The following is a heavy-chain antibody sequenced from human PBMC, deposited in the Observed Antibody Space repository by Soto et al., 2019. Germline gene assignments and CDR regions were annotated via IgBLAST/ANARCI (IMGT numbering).Heavy chain of an antibody. D-gene: IGHD2-8*01. V-gene: IGHV3-30-3*01. Sequence: GGSRRLSCAASGFTFSSYAMHWVRQAPGKGLEWVAVISYDGSNKYYADSVKGRFTISRDNSKNTLYLQMNSLRAEDTAVYYCEREFAACTNGVCYTDWFDPWGQGT. CDR3: EREFAACTNGVCYTDWFDP. CDR1: GFTFSSYA. CDR2: ISYDGSNK. J-gene: IGHJ5*02.